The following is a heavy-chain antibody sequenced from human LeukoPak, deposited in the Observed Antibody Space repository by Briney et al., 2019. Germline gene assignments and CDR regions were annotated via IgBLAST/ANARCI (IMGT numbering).Heavy chain of an antibody. V-gene: IGHV1-2*02. CDR1: GYTFTGYY. J-gene: IGHJ4*02. Sequence: ASVKVSCKASGYTFTGYYMHWVRQAPGQGLEWMGWINPNSGGTYSAQKFQGRVTMTRDTSISTAYMELSRLRSDDTAVYYCARRRGSWSLDYWGQGTLVTVSS. CDR2: INPNSGGT. CDR3: ARRRGSWSLDY. D-gene: IGHD1-26*01.